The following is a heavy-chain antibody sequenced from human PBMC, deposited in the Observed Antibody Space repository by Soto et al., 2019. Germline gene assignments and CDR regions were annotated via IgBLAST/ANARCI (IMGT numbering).Heavy chain of an antibody. V-gene: IGHV1-8*02. J-gene: IGHJ4*02. CDR2: MNPNSGNT. D-gene: IGHD2-15*01. CDR3: ARGRYCSGGSCYYRLDY. Sequence: ASVKVSCKASGGTFSSYAISWVRQAPGQGLEWMGGMNPNSGNTGYAQKFQGRVTMTRNTSTSTAYMELSSLRSEDTAVYYCARGRYCSGGSCYYRLDYWGQGTLVTVSS. CDR1: GGTFSSYA.